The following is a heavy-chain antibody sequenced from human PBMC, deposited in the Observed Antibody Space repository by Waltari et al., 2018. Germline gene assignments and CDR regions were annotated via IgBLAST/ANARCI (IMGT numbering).Heavy chain of an antibody. D-gene: IGHD2-15*01. CDR3: ARPLGYCSGGSCWGDWFDA. CDR2: IIPICGKE. V-gene: IGHV1-69*01. CDR1: GATFSSYT. Sequence: QLQLVQSGAEVKKPGSSLTVSCTASGATFSSYTISWVRTAPGQRLVWMGGIIPICGKENNAQKFQGRVKITADESTSTAYMELSRRRSEDTAVYYCARPLGYCSGGSCWGDWFDAWGQGTLVTVSS. J-gene: IGHJ5*02.